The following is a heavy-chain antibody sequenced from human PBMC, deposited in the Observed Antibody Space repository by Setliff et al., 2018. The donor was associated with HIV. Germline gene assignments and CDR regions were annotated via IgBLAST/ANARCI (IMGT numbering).Heavy chain of an antibody. J-gene: IGHJ4*02. D-gene: IGHD5-12*01. CDR2: VNEDNGDR. CDR3: VRDEKRAAGGSMYYFDY. Sequence: ASVKVSCKASGYNFGFYGISWVRQAPGQGLEWMGWVNEDNGDRNFAPSVQGRIALTTDTSTNTAYMELTNLRSDDTALYFCVRDEKRAAGGSMYYFDYWGQGTLVTGSS. V-gene: IGHV1-18*01. CDR1: GYNFGFYG.